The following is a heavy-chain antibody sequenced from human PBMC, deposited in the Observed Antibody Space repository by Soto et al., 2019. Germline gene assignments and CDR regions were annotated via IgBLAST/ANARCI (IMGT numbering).Heavy chain of an antibody. CDR1: GFTFTSYA. J-gene: IGHJ6*02. V-gene: IGHV3-23*01. CDR3: AKITSARVFYFGLDV. D-gene: IGHD2-2*01. Sequence: PGGSLRLSCAASGFTFTSYAMSWVRQAPGKGLEWVSIISGSADRTYYADSVKGRFTISRDNSKNTLYLQMNSLRAEDTAVYYCAKITSARVFYFGLDVWGQGTTVTV. CDR2: ISGSADRT.